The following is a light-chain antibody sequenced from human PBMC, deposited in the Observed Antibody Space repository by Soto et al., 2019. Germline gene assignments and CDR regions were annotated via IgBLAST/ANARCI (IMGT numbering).Light chain of an antibody. CDR1: SSNLGSNY. Sequence: QSVLTQPPSASGTPGQRVPISCSGSSSNLGSNYVYWYQQLPGTVPQLLIYRNSERPSGVPDRFSGSKSGTSASLAISGLRSEDEADYYCAAWDDSLSGVVFGGGTKLTVL. CDR3: AAWDDSLSGVV. V-gene: IGLV1-47*01. J-gene: IGLJ2*01. CDR2: RNS.